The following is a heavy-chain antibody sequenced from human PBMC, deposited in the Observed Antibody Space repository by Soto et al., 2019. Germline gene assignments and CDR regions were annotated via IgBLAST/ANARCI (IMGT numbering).Heavy chain of an antibody. CDR3: ARGVAARPFDP. Sequence: ASVKVSCKASGYTFNGYYMHCVRQAPGQGLEWMGWINPNSGGTNYAQKFQDWVTMTWDTSISTTYMELSRLRSDDTAVYYCARGVAARPFDPWGQGTLVTVSS. CDR2: INPNSGGT. J-gene: IGHJ5*02. D-gene: IGHD6-6*01. CDR1: GYTFNGYY. V-gene: IGHV1-2*04.